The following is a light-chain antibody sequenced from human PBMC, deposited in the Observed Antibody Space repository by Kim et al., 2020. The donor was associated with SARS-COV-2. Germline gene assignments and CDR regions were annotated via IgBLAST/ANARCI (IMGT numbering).Light chain of an antibody. J-gene: IGLJ2*01. CDR2: QDS. Sequence: SVSPGQTASITCSGDKLGDKYACWYQQKPGQSPVLVIYQDSKRPSGIPERVSGSNSGNTATLTIGGTQAMDEADYYCQAWDSSIVVFGGGTKLTVL. CDR3: QAWDSSIVV. CDR1: KLGDKY. V-gene: IGLV3-1*01.